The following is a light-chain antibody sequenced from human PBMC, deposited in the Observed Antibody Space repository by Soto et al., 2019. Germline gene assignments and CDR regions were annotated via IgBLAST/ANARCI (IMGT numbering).Light chain of an antibody. CDR1: QSVSSY. CDR2: DAS. Sequence: EIVLTQSPATLSLSPGERATLSCRASQSVSSYLAWYQQKPGQAPRLLIYDASNRATGIPARFSGSGSGTDFTLTISSLEPEDFAVYYCQQYGSSRWTFGQGTKVDTK. V-gene: IGKV3-11*01. J-gene: IGKJ1*01. CDR3: QQYGSSRWT.